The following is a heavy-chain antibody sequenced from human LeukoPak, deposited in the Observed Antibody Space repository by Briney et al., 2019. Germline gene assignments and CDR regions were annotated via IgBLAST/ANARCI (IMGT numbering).Heavy chain of an antibody. Sequence: PGGSLRPSYAASGFTFNTYGMHWVRQAPGKGLEWVAVISYDGSNKYYADSVKGRFTISRDNSKNTLYLQMSSLRAEDTAVYYCAKDLYQLLSYYFYGMDVWGQGTTVTVSS. CDR2: ISYDGSNK. CDR3: AKDLYQLLSYYFYGMDV. J-gene: IGHJ6*02. CDR1: GFTFNTYG. V-gene: IGHV3-30*18. D-gene: IGHD2-2*01.